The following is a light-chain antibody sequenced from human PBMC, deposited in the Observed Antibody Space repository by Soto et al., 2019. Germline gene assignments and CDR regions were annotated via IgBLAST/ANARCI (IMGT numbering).Light chain of an antibody. CDR1: SSNIGSNT. CDR2: LND. V-gene: IGLV1-44*01. J-gene: IGLJ3*02. CDR3: AAWDDNVNGPV. Sequence: QAVVNQPPSASGTPGQRVIMSCSGTSSNIGSNTANWYQQVPGMAPKLLIYLNDQRPSGVPYRFSGSKSGTSASLAISGLQSEDEADYYCAAWDDNVNGPVFGGGTKLTVL.